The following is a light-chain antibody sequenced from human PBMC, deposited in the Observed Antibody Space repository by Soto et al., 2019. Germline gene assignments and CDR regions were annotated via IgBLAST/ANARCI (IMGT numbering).Light chain of an antibody. J-gene: IGKJ2*01. CDR1: QGIGVY. Sequence: DIQLTQSPSFLSASVGDRVTITCRASQGIGVYLAWYQQKPGKAPKVLIYAASTLQSGVPSRFSGSASGTEFTLTISSLQPEDCATYYCQQINSYPRTFGQGTKLEI. V-gene: IGKV1-9*01. CDR2: AAS. CDR3: QQINSYPRT.